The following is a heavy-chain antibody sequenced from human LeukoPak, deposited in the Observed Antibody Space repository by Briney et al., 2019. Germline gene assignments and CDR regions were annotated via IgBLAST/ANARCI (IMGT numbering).Heavy chain of an antibody. D-gene: IGHD1-26*01. J-gene: IGHJ4*02. CDR3: ARDRSIVGATPYFDY. Sequence: ASVKVSCEASGYTFTNYYMHWVRQAPGQGLEWMGVINPDGGSTTYAQKFQGRVTMTRDTSTRTVYMDLSSLRSEDTAVYYCARDRSIVGATPYFDYWGQGTLVTVSS. V-gene: IGHV1-46*01. CDR2: INPDGGST. CDR1: GYTFTNYY.